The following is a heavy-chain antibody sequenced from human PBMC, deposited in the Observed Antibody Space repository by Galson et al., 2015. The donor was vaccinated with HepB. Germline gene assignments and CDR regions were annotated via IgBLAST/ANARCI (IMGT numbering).Heavy chain of an antibody. CDR2: IKSKTDGGTT. CDR1: GFTFSNAW. D-gene: IGHD6-19*01. CDR3: TTDTSLSVAGPVYWEYYFDY. Sequence: SLRLSCAASGFTFSNAWMNWVRQAPGKGLEWVGRIKSKTDGGTTDYAAPVKGRFTISRDDSKNTLYLQMNSLKTEDTAVYYCTTDTSLSVAGPVYWEYYFDYWGQGTLVTVSS. J-gene: IGHJ4*02. V-gene: IGHV3-15*07.